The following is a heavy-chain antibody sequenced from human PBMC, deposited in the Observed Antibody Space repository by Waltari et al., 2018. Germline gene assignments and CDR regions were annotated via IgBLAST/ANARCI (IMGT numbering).Heavy chain of an antibody. D-gene: IGHD3-22*01. CDR2: IYTSGST. CDR1: GGSISSYY. V-gene: IGHV4-4*07. Sequence: QVQLQESGPGLVKPSETLSLTCTVSGGSISSYYWSWIRQPAGKGLEWIGRIYTSGSTNYNPSLKSRVTMSVDTSKNQFSLKLSSVTAADTAVYYCARASYYDSSDTGPPVPYLDYWGQGTLVTVSS. J-gene: IGHJ4*02. CDR3: ARASYYDSSDTGPPVPYLDY.